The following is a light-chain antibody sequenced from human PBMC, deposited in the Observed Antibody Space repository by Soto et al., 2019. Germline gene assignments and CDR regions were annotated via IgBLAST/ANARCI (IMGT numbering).Light chain of an antibody. J-gene: IGKJ2*02. Sequence: EIVLTQSPATLSLSPGERATLSCRASQSVGYYLAWYQHKPGPAPRLLIYDASNRATGIPARFSGSGFGTDFTLTISSLEPEDFAVYYCQQRSNWPPWTFGQGTKLEIK. V-gene: IGKV3-11*01. CDR3: QQRSNWPPWT. CDR1: QSVGYY. CDR2: DAS.